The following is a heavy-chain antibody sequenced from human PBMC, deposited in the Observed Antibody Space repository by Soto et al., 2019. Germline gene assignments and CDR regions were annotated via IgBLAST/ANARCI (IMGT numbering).Heavy chain of an antibody. J-gene: IGHJ4*02. CDR2: IHHSGSA. CDR3: ASDKFTGLFDY. D-gene: IGHD2-8*02. Sequence: QVQLQQWGAGLLKPSETLSLTCAVYGGSFSGYYWTWIRQPPGTGLEWIGEIHHSGSAKYNPSLKXXLTISVAPPRTPFSRKLTYEAAADPAVYYCASDKFTGLFDYWGQGTLVTVSS. V-gene: IGHV4-34*01. CDR1: GGSFSGYY.